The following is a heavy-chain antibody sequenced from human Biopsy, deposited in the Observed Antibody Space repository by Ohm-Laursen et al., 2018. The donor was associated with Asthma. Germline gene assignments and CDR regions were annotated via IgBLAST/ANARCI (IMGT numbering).Heavy chain of an antibody. Sequence: TLSLTCTVSGGSLSSGPYYWSWVRQHPGKGLEWIGYINYSGSTFYSPSLKSRVTISVDTSKNQFSLKLSSVTAADTAVYYCARGPPVDREDWGQGTLVTVSS. CDR1: GGSLSSGPYY. CDR3: ARGPPVDRED. D-gene: IGHD5-24*01. J-gene: IGHJ4*02. V-gene: IGHV4-31*03. CDR2: INYSGST.